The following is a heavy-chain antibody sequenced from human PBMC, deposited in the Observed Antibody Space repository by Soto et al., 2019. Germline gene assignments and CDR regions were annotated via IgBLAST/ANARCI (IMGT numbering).Heavy chain of an antibody. CDR2: IYWDDDK. D-gene: IGHD3-22*01. Sequence: SGPTLVNPTQTLTLTCTFSGFSLSTSGVGVGWIRQPPGKALEWLALIYWDDDKRYSPSLKSRLTITKDTSKNQVVLTMTNMDPVDTATYYCAHIVSSGYYYYLNWFDPWGQGTLVTVSS. J-gene: IGHJ5*02. CDR3: AHIVSSGYYYYLNWFDP. V-gene: IGHV2-5*02. CDR1: GFSLSTSGVG.